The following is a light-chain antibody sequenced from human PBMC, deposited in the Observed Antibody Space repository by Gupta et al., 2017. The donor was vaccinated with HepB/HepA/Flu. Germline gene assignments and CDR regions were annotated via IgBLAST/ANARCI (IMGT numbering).Light chain of an antibody. J-gene: IGLJ2*01. V-gene: IGLV2-14*01. Sequence: QSALTQPASASGPPGQSITISCTGTSSDVGGYNFVSWYPQHPGKAPNLMIYDVSNRPAGISSRFSGSESGNTASLTISGRKAEDAADYYCSSDTSSITLVFGGGTKLTVL. CDR2: DVS. CDR1: SSDVGGYNF. CDR3: SSDTSSITLV.